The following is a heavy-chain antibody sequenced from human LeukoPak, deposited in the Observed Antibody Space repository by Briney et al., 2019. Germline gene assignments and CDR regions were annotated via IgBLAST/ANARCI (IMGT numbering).Heavy chain of an antibody. V-gene: IGHV1-69*13. J-gene: IGHJ4*02. D-gene: IGHD3-10*01. CDR2: IIPIFETA. CDR1: GGTFNNYA. CDR3: ARDATLLWFGETLGGNFDY. Sequence: ASVKVSCKASGGTFNNYAFSWVRQAPGQGLEWMGGIIPIFETAHYAQKFQGRVTITADESTSTAYMELSSLRSEDTAVYYCARDATLLWFGETLGGNFDYWGQGTLVTVSS.